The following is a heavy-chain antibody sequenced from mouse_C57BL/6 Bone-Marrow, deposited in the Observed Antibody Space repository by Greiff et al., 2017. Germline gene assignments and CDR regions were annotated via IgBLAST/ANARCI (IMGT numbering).Heavy chain of an antibody. Sequence: QVQLQQSGAELARPGASVKLSCKASGYTFTSYGISWVKQRTGQGLEWIGEIYPRSGNTYYNEKFKGKATLTADKSSSTAYMELRSLTSEDAAVYFCASFYDYGSSYDYWGQGTTLTVSS. V-gene: IGHV1-81*01. CDR3: ASFYDYGSSYDY. CDR2: IYPRSGNT. J-gene: IGHJ2*01. CDR1: GYTFTSYG. D-gene: IGHD1-1*01.